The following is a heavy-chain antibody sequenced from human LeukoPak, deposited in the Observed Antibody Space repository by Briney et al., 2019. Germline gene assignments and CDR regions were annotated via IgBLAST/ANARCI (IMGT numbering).Heavy chain of an antibody. CDR3: ARVSYGDYLFDY. J-gene: IGHJ4*02. V-gene: IGHV4-39*07. D-gene: IGHD4-17*01. CDR2: IYYSGST. CDR1: GGSISSSSYY. Sequence: PSETLSLTCTVSGGSISSSSYYWGWIRQPPGKGLEWIGSIYYSGSTYYNPSLKSRVTISVDTSKNQFSLKLSSVTAADTAVYYCARVSYGDYLFDYWGQGTLVTVSS.